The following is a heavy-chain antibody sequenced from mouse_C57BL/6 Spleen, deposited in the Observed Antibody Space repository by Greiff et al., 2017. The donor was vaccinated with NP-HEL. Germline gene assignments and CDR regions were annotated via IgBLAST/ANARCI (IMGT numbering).Heavy chain of an antibody. CDR1: GFNIKDDY. Sequence: VQLQQSGAELVRPGASVKLSCTASGFNIKDDYMHWVKQRPEQGLEWIGWIDPENGDTEYASKFQGKATITADTSSNTAYLQLSSLTSEDTAVYYCTPGDNYGSSEFAYWGQGTLVTVSA. J-gene: IGHJ3*01. CDR3: TPGDNYGSSEFAY. V-gene: IGHV14-4*01. D-gene: IGHD1-1*01. CDR2: IDPENGDT.